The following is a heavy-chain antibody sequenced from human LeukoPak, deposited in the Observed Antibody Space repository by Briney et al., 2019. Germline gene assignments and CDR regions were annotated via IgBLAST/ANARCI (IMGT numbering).Heavy chain of an antibody. CDR3: AKGAHIVATIYYYFDY. CDR2: FRVSGGST. J-gene: IGHJ4*02. D-gene: IGHD5-12*01. V-gene: IGHV3-23*01. CDR1: GFTFSSYP. Sequence: GGSLRLSCAASGFTFSSYPMSWVRQAPGRGRGGASAFRVSGGSTYYADSVKGRFTISRDNSKNTLYLQMNSLRAEDTAVYYCAKGAHIVATIYYYFDYWGQGTLVTVSS.